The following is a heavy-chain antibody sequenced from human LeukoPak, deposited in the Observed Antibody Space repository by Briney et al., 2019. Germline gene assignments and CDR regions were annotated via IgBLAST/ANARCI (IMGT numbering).Heavy chain of an antibody. CDR2: ISGSGGST. V-gene: IGHV3-23*01. J-gene: IGHJ4*02. CDR3: AKRRFGELSPPGYYFDY. Sequence: PGGSLRLSCAASGFTFSSYAMSWVRQAPGKGLEWVSAISGSGGSTYYADSVKGRFTIFRDNSKNTLYLQMNSLRAEDTAVYYCAKRRFGELSPPGYYFDYWGQGTLVTVSS. D-gene: IGHD3-10*01. CDR1: GFTFSSYA.